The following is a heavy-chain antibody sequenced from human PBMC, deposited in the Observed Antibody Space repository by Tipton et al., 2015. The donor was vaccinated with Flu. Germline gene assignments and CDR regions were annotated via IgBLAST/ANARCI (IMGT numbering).Heavy chain of an antibody. V-gene: IGHV4-4*07. CDR3: ARGSGSGTFMIFDL. J-gene: IGHJ4*02. CDR1: GGSLSSYY. D-gene: IGHD3-10*01. CDR2: MYTSGST. Sequence: TLSLTCTVSGGSLSSYYWSWIRQPAGKGLEWIGRMYTSGSTNYNPSLKSRLTMSVDASKQQFSLKLSSMTAADTAVYYRARGSGSGTFMIFDLWGQGTLVTVSS.